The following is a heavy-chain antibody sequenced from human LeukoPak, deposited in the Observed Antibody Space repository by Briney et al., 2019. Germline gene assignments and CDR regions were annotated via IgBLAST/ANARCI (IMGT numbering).Heavy chain of an antibody. J-gene: IGHJ5*02. D-gene: IGHD3-22*01. CDR1: GYTFTSYY. Sequence: ASXXVSCKASGYTFTSYYMHWVRQAPGQGLEWMGIINPSGGSTSYAQKFQGRVTMTRDTSTSTVYMELSSLRSEDTAVYYCARDLPYYYDATNNWFDPWGQGTLVTVSS. CDR3: ARDLPYYYDATNNWFDP. CDR2: INPSGGST. V-gene: IGHV1-46*01.